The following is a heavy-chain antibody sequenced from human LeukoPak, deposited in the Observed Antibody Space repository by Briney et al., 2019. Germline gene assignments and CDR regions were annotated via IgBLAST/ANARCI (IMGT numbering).Heavy chain of an antibody. J-gene: IGHJ5*02. CDR3: ARGWPIAALLLRWFDP. D-gene: IGHD6-13*01. Sequence: SETLSLTCAVYGGSFSGYYWSWIRQPPGKGLEWTGEINHSGSTNYNPSLKSRVTISVDTSKNQFSLKLSSVTAADTAVYYCARGWPIAALLLRWFDPWGQGTLVTVSS. CDR1: GGSFSGYY. CDR2: INHSGST. V-gene: IGHV4-34*01.